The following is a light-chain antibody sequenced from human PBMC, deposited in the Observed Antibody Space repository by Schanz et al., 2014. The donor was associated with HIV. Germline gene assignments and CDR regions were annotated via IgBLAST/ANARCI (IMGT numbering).Light chain of an antibody. CDR1: ESIYKW. CDR3: QQCDSYPYT. CDR2: NAS. Sequence: DIQMTQSPSTLSAFVGDRVTITCRASESIYKWLAWYQQKPGKAPKLLMYNASSLESGVPSRFSGSGSGTEFTLTISSLQPEDFGTYYCQQCDSYPYTFGQGTKLEVK. J-gene: IGKJ2*01. V-gene: IGKV1-5*03.